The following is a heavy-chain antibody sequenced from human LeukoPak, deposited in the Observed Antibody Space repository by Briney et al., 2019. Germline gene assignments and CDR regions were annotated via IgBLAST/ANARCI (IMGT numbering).Heavy chain of an antibody. J-gene: IGHJ4*02. V-gene: IGHV3-48*03. Sequence: GGSLRLSCAASGFTFSSYEMNWVRQAPGKGLEWVSYISSSGSTIYYADSVKGRFTTSRDNAKNSLYLQMNSLRAEDTAVYYCARDLWSSGWYYFDYWGQGTLVTVSS. D-gene: IGHD6-19*01. CDR2: ISSSGSTI. CDR3: ARDLWSSGWYYFDY. CDR1: GFTFSSYE.